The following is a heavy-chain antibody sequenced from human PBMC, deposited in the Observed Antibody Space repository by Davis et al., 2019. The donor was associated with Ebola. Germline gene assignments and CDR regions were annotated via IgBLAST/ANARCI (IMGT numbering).Heavy chain of an antibody. CDR2: ISSSSSTI. CDR1: GFTFSDYY. Sequence: GESLKISCAASGFTFSDYYMSWIRQAPGKGLEWVSYISSSSSTIYYADSVKGRFTISRDNAKNSLYLQMNSLRDEDTAVYYCAREGEGEYSSGWYYFDYWGQGTLVTVSS. V-gene: IGHV3-11*04. J-gene: IGHJ4*02. D-gene: IGHD6-19*01. CDR3: AREGEGEYSSGWYYFDY.